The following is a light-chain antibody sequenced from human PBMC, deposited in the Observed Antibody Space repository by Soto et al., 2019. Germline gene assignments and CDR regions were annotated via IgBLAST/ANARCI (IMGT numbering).Light chain of an antibody. J-gene: IGKJ4*01. CDR1: QNIINN. CDR3: QQYNDWPPLT. Sequence: EIVMTQSPDTLSVSPGERATLSCRASQNIINNLAWYQQKPGQAPRLLIYGASIRATGFPARFSGSGSGTEFTLTISSLQPEDFAVYYCQQYNDWPPLTFGGGTKVEI. V-gene: IGKV3-15*01. CDR2: GAS.